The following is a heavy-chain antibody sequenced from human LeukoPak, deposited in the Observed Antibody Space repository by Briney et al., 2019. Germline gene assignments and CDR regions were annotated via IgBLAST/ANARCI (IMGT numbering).Heavy chain of an antibody. Sequence: ESLKISCKGSGYSFTSYWIGWVRQMPGKGLEWMGIIYPGDSDTRYSPSFQGQVTISADKSITTAYLQWSSLKASDTAMYYCASSGIDCRSCSCYASWGQGTLVTVSS. J-gene: IGHJ4*02. CDR3: ASSGIDCRSCSCYAS. V-gene: IGHV5-51*06. D-gene: IGHD2-2*01. CDR2: IYPGDSDT. CDR1: GYSFTSYW.